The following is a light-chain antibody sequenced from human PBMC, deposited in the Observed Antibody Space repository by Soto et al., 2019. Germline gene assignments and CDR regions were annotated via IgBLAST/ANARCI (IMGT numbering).Light chain of an antibody. V-gene: IGKV3-11*01. CDR2: DAS. J-gene: IGKJ1*01. CDR3: QQRSNWPVT. CDR1: QSVSTY. Sequence: EIVLTQSPATLSLSPGERATLYCRASQSVSTYLAWYQQKPGQAPRLLIYDASSRATGIPARFSGSGSGTEFTLTISSLEPEDFAVYYCQQRSNWPVTFGQGNRVEIK.